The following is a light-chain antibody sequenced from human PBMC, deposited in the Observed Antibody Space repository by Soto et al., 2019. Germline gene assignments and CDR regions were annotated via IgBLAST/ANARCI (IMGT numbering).Light chain of an antibody. V-gene: IGKV3-15*01. CDR2: DAS. CDR3: QHYHDLPPNQYT. J-gene: IGKJ2*01. Sequence: EIVMTQSPATLSVSPGERATLSCRASQSVSSYLAWYQQKPGQAPRLLIYDASTRATGIPARFSGSGSGTGFTLTITSLRSEDFAFYYCQHYHDLPPNQYTFGQGTKLEIK. CDR1: QSVSSY.